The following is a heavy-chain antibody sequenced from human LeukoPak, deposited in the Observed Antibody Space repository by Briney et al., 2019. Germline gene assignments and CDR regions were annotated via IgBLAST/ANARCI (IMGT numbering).Heavy chain of an antibody. CDR2: IYTSGST. J-gene: IGHJ6*03. CDR3: ARGGTYYYGSGSAYYYYYYMDV. D-gene: IGHD3-10*01. CDR1: GDSISGGDYY. Sequence: PSQTLSLTCTVSGDSISGGDYYWTWIRQPAGKGLEWIGRIYTSGSTNYNPSLKSRVTISVDTSKNQFSLKLSSVTAADTAVYYCARGGTYYYGSGSAYYYYYYMDVWGKGTTVTISS. V-gene: IGHV4-61*02.